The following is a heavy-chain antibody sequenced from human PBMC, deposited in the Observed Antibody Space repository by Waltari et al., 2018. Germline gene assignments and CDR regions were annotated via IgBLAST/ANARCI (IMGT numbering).Heavy chain of an antibody. CDR3: ARDLDGDPEYYFDA. J-gene: IGHJ4*02. D-gene: IGHD3-10*01. Sequence: EVQLVESGGGLVQCGRSLRLSCAASGFTFDDYAMHWVRQTPGKGLEWVSGISGNCGSIGYSDSVKGRFTISRDNAKKSLYLQTNSLRVEDTGLYYCARDLDGDPEYYFDAWGQGTLVTVSS. CDR2: ISGNCGSI. V-gene: IGHV3-9*01. CDR1: GFTFDDYA.